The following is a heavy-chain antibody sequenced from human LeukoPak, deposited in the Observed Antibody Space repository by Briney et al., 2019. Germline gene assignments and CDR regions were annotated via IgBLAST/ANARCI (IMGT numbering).Heavy chain of an antibody. CDR3: AKGLGVGATASWFDP. J-gene: IGHJ5*02. CDR2: ISGSGTIT. D-gene: IGHD1-26*01. CDR1: GFTFSGYA. Sequence: GGSLRLSCAASGFTFSGYAMSWGRQAPGKGLEWVSAISGSGTITYYADSVKGRFTLSRDNSNNTLYLQMNSLRAEDTAIYYCAKGLGVGATASWFDPWGQGTLVTVSS. V-gene: IGHV3-23*01.